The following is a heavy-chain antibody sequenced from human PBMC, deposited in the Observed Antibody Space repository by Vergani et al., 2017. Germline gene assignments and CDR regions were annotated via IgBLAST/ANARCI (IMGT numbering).Heavy chain of an antibody. D-gene: IGHD3-22*01. CDR1: GFTFSDFS. Sequence: VQLVESGGGLVKPGGSLRLSCAASGFTFSDFSMSWVRQASGKGLEWVGRIRSKANSYATAYAASVKGRFTISRDDSKNTAYLQMNSLKTEDTAVYYCTRQVVYDSSGYRDYWGQGTLVTVSS. J-gene: IGHJ4*02. V-gene: IGHV3-73*01. CDR3: TRQVVYDSSGYRDY. CDR2: IRSKANSYAT.